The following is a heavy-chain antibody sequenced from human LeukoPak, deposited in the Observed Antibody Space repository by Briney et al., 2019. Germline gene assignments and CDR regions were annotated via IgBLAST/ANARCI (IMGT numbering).Heavy chain of an antibody. Sequence: PSETLSLTCTVSGGSISSYYWSWIRQPPGKGLEWIGYIYYSGSTNYNPSLKSRVTISVDTSKNQFSLKLSSVTAADTAVYYCARRPTRGYSGYDIYYMDVWGKGTTVTVSS. CDR3: ARRPTRGYSGYDIYYMDV. J-gene: IGHJ6*03. CDR1: GGSISSYY. D-gene: IGHD5-12*01. CDR2: IYYSGST. V-gene: IGHV4-59*01.